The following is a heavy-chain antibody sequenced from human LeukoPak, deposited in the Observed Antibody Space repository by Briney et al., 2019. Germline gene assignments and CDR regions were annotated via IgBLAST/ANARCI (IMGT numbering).Heavy chain of an antibody. CDR2: IYYSGST. J-gene: IGHJ4*02. D-gene: IGHD3-22*01. CDR3: ARGDYYDSSGYYRTLYYFDY. Sequence: SETLSLTCTVSGGSISSYYWSWIRQPPGKGLEWIGYIYYSGSTNYNPSLKSRVTISVDTSKNQFSLKLSSVTAADTAVYYCARGDYYDSSGYYRTLYYFDYWGQGTLVTVSS. CDR1: GGSISSYY. V-gene: IGHV4-59*01.